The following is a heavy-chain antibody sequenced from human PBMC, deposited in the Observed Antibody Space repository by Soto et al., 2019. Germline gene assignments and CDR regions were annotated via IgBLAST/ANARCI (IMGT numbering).Heavy chain of an antibody. CDR1: GFTFSSYE. CDR3: ERDVSRSFYVSGIIDDAYDV. V-gene: IGHV3-48*03. D-gene: IGHD1-26*01. Sequence: GGSLRLSCAASGFTFSSYEMNLVRQSPGKGLEWVAYISISGTTIYYADSVKGRFTISRDDAKSSLYLQMNSLRAEDTAVYYCERDVSRSFYVSGIIDDAYDVWGQGTLVTVSS. J-gene: IGHJ3*01. CDR2: ISISGTTI.